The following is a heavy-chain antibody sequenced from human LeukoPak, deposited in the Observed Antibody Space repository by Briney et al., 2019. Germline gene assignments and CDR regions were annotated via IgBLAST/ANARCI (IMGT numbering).Heavy chain of an antibody. CDR3: AREMTVVPGTLGAFDI. Sequence: GGSLRLSCTASGLTFSNAWMTWVRQAPGKGLEWVSYIASSGSIIYYADSVKGRFTISRDNAKNSLYLQMNSLRAEDTAVYYCAREMTVVPGTLGAFDIWGQGTMVTVSS. D-gene: IGHD2-2*01. CDR1: GLTFSNAW. J-gene: IGHJ3*02. CDR2: IASSGSII. V-gene: IGHV3-11*01.